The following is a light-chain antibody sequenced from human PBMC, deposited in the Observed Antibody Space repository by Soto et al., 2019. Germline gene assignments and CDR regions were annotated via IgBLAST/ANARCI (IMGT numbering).Light chain of an antibody. CDR1: QTVTTY. J-gene: IGKJ3*01. Sequence: DIPMTQSPSSLSASVGDRVTITCRASQTVTTYLNWYQQKPGEAPKLLIYAASTLHTGVPSRFSGSGSGTDFTLTITGLKPEDFATYFCQQSYSTSFTFGPGTTVDIK. V-gene: IGKV1-39*01. CDR3: QQSYSTSFT. CDR2: AAS.